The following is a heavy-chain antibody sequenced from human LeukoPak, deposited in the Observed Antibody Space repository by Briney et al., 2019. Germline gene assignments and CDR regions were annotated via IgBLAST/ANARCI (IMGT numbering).Heavy chain of an antibody. CDR1: GYSFTGYW. D-gene: IGHD6-19*01. J-gene: IGHJ2*01. CDR3: ARKKDTGGWYGHFDL. V-gene: IGHV5-51*01. CDR2: IYPGDSDT. Sequence: GESLKISCKGSGYSFTGYWIGWVRQMPGKGLEWMGIIYPGDSDTRYSPSFQGQVTISADKSISTAYLQWSSLKASDTAMYYCARKKDTGGWYGHFDLWGRGTLVTVSS.